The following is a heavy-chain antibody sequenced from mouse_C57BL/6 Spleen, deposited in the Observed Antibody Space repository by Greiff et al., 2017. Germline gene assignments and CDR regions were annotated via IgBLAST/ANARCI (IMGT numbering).Heavy chain of an antibody. CDR1: GYSFTGYY. V-gene: IGHV1-42*01. Sequence: VQLQQSGPELVKPGASVQISCKASGYSFTGYYLNWVKQSPETILEWIGEINPSTGGTIYNQKFNAKATLTVNKSSSTAYMQLKSLTSEDAAVYYCARRLAGPFAYWGQETLVTVSA. D-gene: IGHD1-1*01. CDR2: INPSTGGT. CDR3: ARRLAGPFAY. J-gene: IGHJ3*01.